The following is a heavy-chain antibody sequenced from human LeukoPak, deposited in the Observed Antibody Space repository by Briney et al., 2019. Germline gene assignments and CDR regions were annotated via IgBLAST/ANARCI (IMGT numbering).Heavy chain of an antibody. J-gene: IGHJ6*03. Sequence: ASVKVSCKASGYTFTSYYMHWVRQAPGQGLEWMGIINPSGGSTSYAQKFQGRVTMTRDMSTSTVYMELSSLRSEDSAVYYCARDFDSTVTPRIYYYYYMDVWGKGTTVTVSS. D-gene: IGHD4-17*01. V-gene: IGHV1-46*01. CDR3: ARDFDSTVTPRIYYYYYMDV. CDR2: INPSGGST. CDR1: GYTFTSYY.